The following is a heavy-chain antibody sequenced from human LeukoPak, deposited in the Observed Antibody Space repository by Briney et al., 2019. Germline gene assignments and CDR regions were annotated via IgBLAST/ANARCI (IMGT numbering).Heavy chain of an antibody. V-gene: IGHV4-31*03. CDR1: GGSINSGGYY. J-gene: IGHJ4*02. D-gene: IGHD3-22*01. CDR2: IYYSGTT. Sequence: PSQTLSLTCTVSGGSINSGGYYWTWIRQPPEKGLEWIGYIYYSGTTYYNPSLKSRVTISIDTSKNQFSLNLSSVTAADTAVYYCARGGYDSTGYSVYYFDFWGQGTLVTVSS. CDR3: ARGGYDSTGYSVYYFDF.